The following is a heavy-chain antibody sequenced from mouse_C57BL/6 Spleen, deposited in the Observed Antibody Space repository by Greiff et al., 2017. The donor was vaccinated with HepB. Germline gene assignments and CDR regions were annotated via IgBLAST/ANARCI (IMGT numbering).Heavy chain of an antibody. Sequence: QVQLQQPGAELVKPGASVKLSCKASGYTFTSYWMHWVKQRPGQGLEWIGMIHPNSGSTNYNEKFKIKATLTVDKASSPTYMQLSSLTSEDSAVYYCEGGDYYGSAWFAYWGQGTLVTVSA. V-gene: IGHV1-64*01. CDR2: IHPNSGST. CDR3: EGGDYYGSAWFAY. CDR1: GYTFTSYW. D-gene: IGHD1-1*01. J-gene: IGHJ3*01.